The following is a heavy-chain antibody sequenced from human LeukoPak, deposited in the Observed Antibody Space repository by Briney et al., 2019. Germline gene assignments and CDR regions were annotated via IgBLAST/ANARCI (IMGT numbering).Heavy chain of an antibody. D-gene: IGHD3-10*01. CDR3: ARLFGSGSYYGGISPYRP. CDR2: INTDGSST. Sequence: PGGSLRLSCAASGFTFSSYWMHWVRQAPGKGLVWVSRINTDGSSTSYADSVKGRFTISRDNAKNTLYLQMNSLSAEDTAVYYCARLFGSGSYYGGISPYRPWGQGTLVTVSS. V-gene: IGHV3-74*01. CDR1: GFTFSSYW. J-gene: IGHJ4*02.